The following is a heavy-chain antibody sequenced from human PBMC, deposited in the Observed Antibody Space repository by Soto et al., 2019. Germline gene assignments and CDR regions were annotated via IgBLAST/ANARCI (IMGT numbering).Heavy chain of an antibody. CDR2: IYNSGKT. V-gene: IGHV4-30-4*01. CDR3: ARGRRDGYNREFDY. J-gene: IGHJ4*02. CDR1: GGSISSGDYY. Sequence: QVQLQESGPGLVKPSQTLSLTCSVSGGSISSGDYYWSWIRQPPGKGLEYIGYIYNSGKTYYNPSLRSRLTMSVDTSKNQFSLKLYSVTAADTAVYYCARGRRDGYNREFDYWGQGTLVIVSS. D-gene: IGHD5-12*01.